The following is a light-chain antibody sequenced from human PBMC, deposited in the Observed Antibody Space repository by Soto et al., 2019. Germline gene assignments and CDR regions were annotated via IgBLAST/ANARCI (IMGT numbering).Light chain of an antibody. CDR2: DAS. CDR1: QSVRSNY. CDR3: QQYDISPIT. V-gene: IGKV3D-20*01. Sequence: EILLTQSPATLSLSPGERATLSCGASQSVRSNYLAWYQQKPGLAPRLLIYDASIRVTGIPDRFSGSGSGTDFTLTISRLEPEDFAVYYCQQYDISPITFGQGTRLDIK. J-gene: IGKJ5*01.